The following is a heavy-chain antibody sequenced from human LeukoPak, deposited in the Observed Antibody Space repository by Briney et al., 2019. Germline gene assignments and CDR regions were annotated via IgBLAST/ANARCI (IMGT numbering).Heavy chain of an antibody. CDR2: IWYDGSND. CDR3: ARDFHGLDV. CDR1: GFTFSSFG. Sequence: GGSLRLSCAASGFTFSSFGMYWVRQAPGKGLEWVAVIWYDGSNDDYADSVKGRFTISRDNSKNTLYLQMNSLRAEDTAVYYCARDFHGLDVWGQGTTVTVSS. J-gene: IGHJ6*02. V-gene: IGHV3-33*01.